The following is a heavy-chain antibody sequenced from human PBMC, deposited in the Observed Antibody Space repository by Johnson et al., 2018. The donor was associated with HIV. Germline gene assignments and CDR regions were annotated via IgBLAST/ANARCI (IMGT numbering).Heavy chain of an antibody. V-gene: IGHV3-30-3*01. CDR1: GFTFSSYA. CDR2: ISYDGSNK. CDR3: ARVRPNPTVTTRGAAFDI. Sequence: QVQLVESGGGLVKPGGSLRLSCAASGFTFSSYAVHWVRQAPGKGLEWVAVISYDGSNKYYADSVKGRFTISRDNSKNTLYLQMNSLRAEDTAVYYCARVRPNPTVTTRGAAFDIWGQGTMVTVSS. J-gene: IGHJ3*02. D-gene: IGHD4-17*01.